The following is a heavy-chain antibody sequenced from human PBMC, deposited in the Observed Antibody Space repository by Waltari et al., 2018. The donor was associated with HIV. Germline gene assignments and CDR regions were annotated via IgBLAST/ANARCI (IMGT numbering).Heavy chain of an antibody. J-gene: IGHJ3*02. CDR1: GGSISSGSYY. V-gene: IGHV4-61*02. CDR2: IYTSGSP. D-gene: IGHD3-22*01. CDR3: ARYANYYDSSGYPEDAFDI. Sequence: QVQLQESGPGLVKPSQTLSLTCTVSGGSISSGSYYWSWIRQPAGKGLEWIGRIYTSGSPNYNPSLKSRVTISVDTSKNQFSLKLSSVTAADTAVYYCARYANYYDSSGYPEDAFDIWGQGTMVTVSS.